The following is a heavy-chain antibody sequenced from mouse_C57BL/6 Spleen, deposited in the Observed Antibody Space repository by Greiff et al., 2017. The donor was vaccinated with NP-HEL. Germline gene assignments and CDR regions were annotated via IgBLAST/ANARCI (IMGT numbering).Heavy chain of an antibody. CDR3: ARDGSRPDY. Sequence: QVQLQQPGAELVKPGASVKLSCKASGYTFTSYWMQWVKQRPGQGLEWIGEIDPSDSYTNYNQKFKGKATLTVDTSSSTAYMQLSSLTSEDSAVYYCARDGSRPDYWGQGTTLTVSS. V-gene: IGHV1-50*01. CDR2: IDPSDSYT. J-gene: IGHJ2*01. CDR1: GYTFTSYW. D-gene: IGHD1-1*01.